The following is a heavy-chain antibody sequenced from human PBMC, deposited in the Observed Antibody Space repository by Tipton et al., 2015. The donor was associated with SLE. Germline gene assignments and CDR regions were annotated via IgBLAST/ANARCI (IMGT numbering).Heavy chain of an antibody. D-gene: IGHD1-7*01. CDR3: ANQNWNYYF. CDR2: VSHRGTT. CDR1: GGTSRDYF. Sequence: TLSLTCAVYGGTSRDYFWSWIRQPPGKGLEWIGEVSHRGTTNYNPSLDSRVTISLDRFNNQFTLKMTSVTAVDTAVYYCANQNWNYYFWGQGNLVTVSS. J-gene: IGHJ4*02. V-gene: IGHV4-34*08.